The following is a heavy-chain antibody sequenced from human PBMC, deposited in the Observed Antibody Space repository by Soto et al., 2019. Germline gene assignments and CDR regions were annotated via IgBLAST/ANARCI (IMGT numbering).Heavy chain of an antibody. D-gene: IGHD1-26*01. V-gene: IGHV3-11*01. Sequence: QEQLVESGGGLVKPGGSLRLSCAASGFTFSDYYMSWMRQAPGKGLEWLSYISSSGNTIYYTTSVKGRFTISRDNAKNSLSLQMNSLAAEDTAVYYCARRLGFSGVGPSTSNWFDPWGQGTLVTVSS. J-gene: IGHJ5*02. CDR2: ISSSGNTI. CDR3: ARRLGFSGVGPSTSNWFDP. CDR1: GFTFSDYY.